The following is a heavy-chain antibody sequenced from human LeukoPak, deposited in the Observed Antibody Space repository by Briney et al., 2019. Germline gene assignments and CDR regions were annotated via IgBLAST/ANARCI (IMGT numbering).Heavy chain of an antibody. CDR1: GYTFTGYY. J-gene: IGHJ4*02. CDR3: ARDPKGYCSSTSCSNPFWYFDY. Sequence: ASVKVSCKASGYTFTGYYMHWVRQAPGQGLEWMGRINPNSGGTNYAQKFQGRVTMTRDTSTSTVYMELSSLRSEDTAVYYCARDPKGYCSSTSCSNPFWYFDYRGQGTLVTVSS. CDR2: INPNSGGT. V-gene: IGHV1-2*06. D-gene: IGHD2-2*01.